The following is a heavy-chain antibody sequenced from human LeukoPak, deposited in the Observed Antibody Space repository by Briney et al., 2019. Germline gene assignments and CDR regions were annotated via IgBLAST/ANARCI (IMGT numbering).Heavy chain of an antibody. D-gene: IGHD6-13*01. CDR2: MYTSGST. CDR3: ARAAYSHDAFDI. V-gene: IGHV4-61*02. CDR1: GGSIRSGSYS. Sequence: RPSETLSLTCTVPGGSIRSGSYSWSWIRQPAGKGLEWIGRMYTSGSTNNNPSLKSRVTISADTSKNQFSLRLSSVTAADTAVYYCARAAYSHDAFDIWGQGTMVTVSS. J-gene: IGHJ3*02.